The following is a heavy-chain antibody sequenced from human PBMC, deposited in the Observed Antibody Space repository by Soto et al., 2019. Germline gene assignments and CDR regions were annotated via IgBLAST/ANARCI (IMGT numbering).Heavy chain of an antibody. V-gene: IGHV3-64D*06. CDR2: ISSDGGSS. D-gene: IGHD2-2*01. CDR3: VKVGYCSRTSCSYRTLGY. Sequence: AGGSLRLSCSASGFTFSSYPMRWVRQAPGKGLEYVSVISSDGGSSYYADSVKGRFIISRDNSKNTLYLQMSSLRAEDTAVYKCVKVGYCSRTSCSYRTLGYWGQGTLVTVSS. CDR1: GFTFSSYP. J-gene: IGHJ4*02.